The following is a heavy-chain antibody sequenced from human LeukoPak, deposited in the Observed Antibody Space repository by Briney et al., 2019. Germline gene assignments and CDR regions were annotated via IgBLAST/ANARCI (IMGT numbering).Heavy chain of an antibody. V-gene: IGHV4-39*01. CDR1: AGSISSSISY. J-gene: IGHJ4*02. CDR2: IYYSGST. CDR3: ARRIVGVIDAFDY. Sequence: PSQTLSLTCTVSAGSISSSISYWGWLRHPPGKGLEWIATIYYSGSTYYSPSLKSRVTISVDTSKNQFSLKVTSMTAADTAVYYCARRIVGVIDAFDYWGQGALVTVSS. D-gene: IGHD1-26*01.